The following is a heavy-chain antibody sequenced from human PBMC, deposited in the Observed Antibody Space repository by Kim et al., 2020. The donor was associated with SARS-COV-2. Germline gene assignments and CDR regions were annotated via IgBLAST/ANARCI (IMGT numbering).Heavy chain of an antibody. V-gene: IGHV3-23*01. J-gene: IGHJ4*02. D-gene: IGHD2-21*02. Sequence: TTDYADAVKGRFTNSRDNSKNTLYLQMNNLRADDTAVYYCAKMMTSYFDYWCQGTLVTVSS. CDR3: AKMMTSYFDY. CDR2: TT.